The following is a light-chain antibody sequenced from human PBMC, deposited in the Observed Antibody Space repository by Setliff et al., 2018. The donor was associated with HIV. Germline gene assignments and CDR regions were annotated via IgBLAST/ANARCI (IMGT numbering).Light chain of an antibody. V-gene: IGLV2-14*01. J-gene: IGLJ1*01. CDR2: EVS. CDR3: CSYTSRNTDV. CDR1: SSDVGAYNY. Sequence: SALAQPASVSGSPGQSITISCTGTSSDVGAYNYVSWYQQYPGKAPKLMIYEVSNRPSGVSNRFSGSKSGNTASLTISGLQAEDEADYYCCSYTSRNTDVFGTGTKVTVL.